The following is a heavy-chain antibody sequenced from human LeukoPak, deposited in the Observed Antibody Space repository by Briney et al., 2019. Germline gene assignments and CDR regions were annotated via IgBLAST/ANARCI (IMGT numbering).Heavy chain of an antibody. CDR3: AKGNTAMVTGYMDV. D-gene: IGHD5-18*01. CDR1: GFTFSSYE. J-gene: IGHJ6*03. CDR2: ISSSGSTI. V-gene: IGHV3-48*03. Sequence: GGSLRLSCAASGFTFSSYEMNWVRQAPGKGLEWVSYISSSGSTIYYADSVKGRFTISRDNSKNTLYLQMNSLRAEDTAIYYCAKGNTAMVTGYMDVWGKGTTVTISS.